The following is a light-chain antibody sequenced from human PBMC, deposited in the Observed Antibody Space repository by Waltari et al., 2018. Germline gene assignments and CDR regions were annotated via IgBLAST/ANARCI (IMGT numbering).Light chain of an antibody. V-gene: IGLV1-47*02. CDR3: AAWDDSLSGWV. CDR1: SSNIGSNY. CDR2: SDH. J-gene: IGLJ2*01. Sequence: QSVLTQAPSASGTPGQRVTVSCSGSSSNIGSNYVYWFQHLPGTAPKLLMYSDHQRPSGVPDRFSGSKSGTSASLAISGLRSEDEADYYCAAWDDSLSGWVFGGGTKLTVL.